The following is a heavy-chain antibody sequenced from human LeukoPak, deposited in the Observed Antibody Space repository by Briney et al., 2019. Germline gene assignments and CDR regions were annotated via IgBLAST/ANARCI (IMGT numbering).Heavy chain of an antibody. D-gene: IGHD2/OR15-2a*01. CDR1: GGSISSYY. Sequence: PSETLSLTCTVSGGSISSYYWSWIRQPPGKGLEWIAYISDIGSINCNPSLKGRVTISLDTSKNQFSLKLSSVTAADTAVYYCAGHHPRNTVDFWGQGTLVTVSS. CDR3: AGHHPRNTVDF. J-gene: IGHJ4*02. CDR2: ISDIGSI. V-gene: IGHV4-59*08.